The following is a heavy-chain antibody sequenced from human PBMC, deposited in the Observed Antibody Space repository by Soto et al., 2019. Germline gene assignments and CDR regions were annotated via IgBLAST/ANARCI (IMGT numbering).Heavy chain of an antibody. Sequence: VGSLRLSCAASGFTFSSYSMNWVRQAPGKGLEWVSSISSSSSYIYYADSVKGRFTISRDNAKNSLYLQMNSLRAEDTAVYYCARDGARYCSGGSCYGGTGYYYYYMDVWGKGTTVSVSS. V-gene: IGHV3-21*01. J-gene: IGHJ6*03. CDR3: ARDGARYCSGGSCYGGTGYYYYYMDV. CDR2: ISSSSSYI. CDR1: GFTFSSYS. D-gene: IGHD2-15*01.